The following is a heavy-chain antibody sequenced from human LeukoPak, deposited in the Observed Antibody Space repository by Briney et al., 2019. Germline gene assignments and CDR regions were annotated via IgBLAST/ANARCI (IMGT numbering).Heavy chain of an antibody. V-gene: IGHV3-30*19. D-gene: IGHD5-18*01. CDR2: IWYDGSNK. J-gene: IGHJ6*02. CDR3: AGDHLRGGTAMVPPEWYYYYGMDV. Sequence: GGSLRLSCAASGFTFSNYGMLWVRQAPGKGLEWVAVIWYDGSNKYYADSVKGRFTISRDNSKNTLYLQMNSLRAEDTAVYYCAGDHLRGGTAMVPPEWYYYYGMDVWGQGTTVTVSS. CDR1: GFTFSNYG.